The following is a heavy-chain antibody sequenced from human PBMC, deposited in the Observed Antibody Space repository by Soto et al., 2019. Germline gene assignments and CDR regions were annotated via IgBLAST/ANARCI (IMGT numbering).Heavy chain of an antibody. CDR3: VREDGLVGSNSAFDQ. CDR1: GFSFSTYN. Sequence: EVELLESGGGLVKPGGSLRLSCAASGFSFSTYNMNWVRQAPGKGLEWVSSINGRSNYKYYTDSVKGRFTISRGNPKNSLYLQMNSLRVEDTAVYYCVREDGLVGSNSAFDQWGQGTLVIVSS. D-gene: IGHD7-27*01. V-gene: IGHV3-21*02. CDR2: INGRSNYK. J-gene: IGHJ4*02.